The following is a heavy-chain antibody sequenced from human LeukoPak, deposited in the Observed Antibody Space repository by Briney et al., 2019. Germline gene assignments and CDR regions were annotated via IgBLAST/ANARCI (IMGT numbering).Heavy chain of an antibody. Sequence: RGESLNTSCKCSGYSFTSYWIGWVRPLRGKGQEWMGIIYPGDAATRYRPSFHGQVTISADTSISTAFLQWRSPTASAPVMYSCARRRQSNYGKNGVVWAFDVWGKGTMVTVSS. D-gene: IGHD4-11*01. CDR1: GYSFTSYW. CDR2: IYPGDAAT. CDR3: ARRRQSNYGKNGVVWAFDV. J-gene: IGHJ3*01. V-gene: IGHV5-51*01.